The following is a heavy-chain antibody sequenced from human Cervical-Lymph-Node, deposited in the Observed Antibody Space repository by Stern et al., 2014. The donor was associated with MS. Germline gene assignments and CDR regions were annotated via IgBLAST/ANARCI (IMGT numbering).Heavy chain of an antibody. V-gene: IGHV3-30-3*01. CDR1: GFTFSTYA. J-gene: IGHJ4*02. Sequence: VQLVESGGGVVQPGRSLSLSCVASGFTFSTYAMHWVRQAPGKGQECVAFVSYDGTQRNSTDSVKARFTISRDNSKNTLYLHMNSLRDEDTAVYFCARGGRGVGLEYWGQGALVTVSS. CDR2: VSYDGTQR. CDR3: ARGGRGVGLEY. D-gene: IGHD3-10*01.